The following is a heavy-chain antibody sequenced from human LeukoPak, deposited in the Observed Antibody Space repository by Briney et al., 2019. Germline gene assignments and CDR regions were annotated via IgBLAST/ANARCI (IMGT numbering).Heavy chain of an antibody. CDR1: GYSITSGSY. CDR3: ARFADTNYDAFDI. V-gene: IGHV4-38-2*02. D-gene: IGHD4-11*01. J-gene: IGHJ3*02. CDR2: VYHRGTT. Sequence: PSETLSLTCTVSGYSITSGSYWGWIRQPPGKGLEWIANVYHRGTTYYNPSLKSRLTISVDTSKNHFSLRLSPLSAADTAIYYCARFADTNYDAFDIWGQGTLVTVSS.